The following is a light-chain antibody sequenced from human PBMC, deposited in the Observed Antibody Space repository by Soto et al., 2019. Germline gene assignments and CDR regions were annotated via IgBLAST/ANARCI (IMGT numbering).Light chain of an antibody. CDR1: QSVGSSY. V-gene: IGKV3-20*01. CDR2: GAS. Sequence: EIVLTQSPGTLSLSPGERATLSCRASQSVGSSYLTWYQQKVGQAPRLLIYGASSRATGIPDRFSGSGSGTDFTLTISRLEPEDFAVYYCQQYGSSPRTFGGGTKVEIK. J-gene: IGKJ4*02. CDR3: QQYGSSPRT.